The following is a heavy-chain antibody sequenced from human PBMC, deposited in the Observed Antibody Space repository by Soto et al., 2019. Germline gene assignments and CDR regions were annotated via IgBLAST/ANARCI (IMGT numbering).Heavy chain of an antibody. CDR3: ARDHHRYCDSSGCYSYNYGMDF. CDR1: GFTFSSFG. CDR2: IWYDGSNK. V-gene: IGHV3-33*01. J-gene: IGHJ6*02. D-gene: IGHD3-22*01. Sequence: GGSLRLSCAASGFTFSSFGMHWVLQAPCKGLEWVAVIWYDGSNKYYADSVKGRFTISRDNAKNSLYLQMNSLRAEDTAVYYCARDHHRYCDSSGCYSYNYGMDFWGQGTTVTVSS.